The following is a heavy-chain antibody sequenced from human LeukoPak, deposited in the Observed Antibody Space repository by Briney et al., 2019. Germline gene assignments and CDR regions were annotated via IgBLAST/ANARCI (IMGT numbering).Heavy chain of an antibody. Sequence: GGSLRLSCAASGFTFSTYGMHWVRQAPGKGLEWVAFIRYDGCNKYYADSVKGRFTISRDNSKNTLYLQMNSLRAEDTAVYYCAEEDRGSSLDYWGQGTLVTVSS. CDR2: IRYDGCNK. CDR3: AEEDRGSSLDY. D-gene: IGHD1-26*01. CDR1: GFTFSTYG. V-gene: IGHV3-30*02. J-gene: IGHJ4*02.